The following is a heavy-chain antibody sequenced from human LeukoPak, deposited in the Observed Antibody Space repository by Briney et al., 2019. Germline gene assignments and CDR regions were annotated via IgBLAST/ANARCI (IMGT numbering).Heavy chain of an antibody. V-gene: IGHV4-38-2*02. J-gene: IGHJ3*02. Sequence: SETLSLTCTVSGYSISSGYYWGWIRQPPGKGLEWIGSIYHSGSTYYNPSLKSRVTISVDTSKNQFSLKLSSVTAADTAVYYCARVGYIVLMVYAIGAFDIWGQGTMATVSS. D-gene: IGHD2-8*01. CDR1: GYSISSGYY. CDR3: ARVGYIVLMVYAIGAFDI. CDR2: IYHSGST.